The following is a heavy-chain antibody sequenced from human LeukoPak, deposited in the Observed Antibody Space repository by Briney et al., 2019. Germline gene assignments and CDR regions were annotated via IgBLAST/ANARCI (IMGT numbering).Heavy chain of an antibody. CDR2: ISGDNSNT. V-gene: IGHV1-18*01. CDR1: GYTFTSYG. D-gene: IGHD6-13*01. CDR3: AREEGAPIAAANI. Sequence: ASVKVSCKASGYTFTSYGISWVRQAPGQGLEWMGWISGDNSNTKYAEKIQGRVTMTTDTSTSTAYMELRSLRSDDTAVYYCAREEGAPIAAANIWGLGTKVTVSS. J-gene: IGHJ3*02.